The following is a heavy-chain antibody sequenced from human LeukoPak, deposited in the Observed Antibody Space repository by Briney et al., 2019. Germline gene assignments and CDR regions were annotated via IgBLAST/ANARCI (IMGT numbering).Heavy chain of an antibody. CDR2: INPSGGRT. Sequence: ASVKVSCKASGYTLTSYYMHWVRQAPGQGLEWMGIINPSGGRTNSATKFQGRVTMTRDTATSTVYMELSSLRSEDTAVYYCVRDGEVIIKPAASFPHDAFDIWGQGTMVIVSS. CDR3: VRDGEVIIKPAASFPHDAFDI. D-gene: IGHD3-10*01. CDR1: GYTLTSYY. J-gene: IGHJ3*02. V-gene: IGHV1-46*01.